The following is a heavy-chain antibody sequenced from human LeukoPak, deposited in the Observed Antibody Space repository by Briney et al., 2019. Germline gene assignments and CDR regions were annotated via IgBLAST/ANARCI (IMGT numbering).Heavy chain of an antibody. CDR3: ARRDGSGLFDP. CDR1: GYSFTRYW. J-gene: IGHJ5*02. Sequence: GESLKISCKGSGYSFTRYWIGWVRQMPGKGLEWMGIIYPADSDTRYSPSFQGQVTISADKSTTTAYLQWSSLKASDTAIYYCARRDGSGLFDPWGQGTLVTVSS. D-gene: IGHD3-10*01. CDR2: IYPADSDT. V-gene: IGHV5-51*01.